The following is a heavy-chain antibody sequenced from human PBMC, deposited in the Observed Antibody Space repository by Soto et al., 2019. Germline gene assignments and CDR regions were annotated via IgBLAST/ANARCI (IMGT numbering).Heavy chain of an antibody. CDR2: IKREGGVGTA. Sequence: EVQLVESGGGLVKPGGSLRLSCAVSGFTASSFWMSWARQAPGKGLEWVALIKREGGVGTADFAPPEKGRFTISRDDLNNTLYLDKSILRTEATAVYYCTQYCMRPYWGQGTLVTVSS. CDR3: TQYCMRPY. V-gene: IGHV3-15*01. J-gene: IGHJ4*02. CDR1: GFTASSFW. D-gene: IGHD2-21*02.